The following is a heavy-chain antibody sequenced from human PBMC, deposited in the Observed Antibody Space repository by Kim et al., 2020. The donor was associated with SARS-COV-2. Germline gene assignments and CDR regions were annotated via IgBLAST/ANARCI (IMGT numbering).Heavy chain of an antibody. CDR2: ISGTGGST. Sequence: GGSLRLSCEASGFTFSNYAMSWVRQAPGKGLEWVSLISGTGGSTYYADSVKGRFTISRENSKNTLYLQINSLRGEDTAVYYCGKSIGLSRYYYDRSSYYPFDYWGQGTLVTVSS. D-gene: IGHD3-22*01. V-gene: IGHV3-23*01. CDR3: GKSIGLSRYYYDRSSYYPFDY. CDR1: GFTFSNYA. J-gene: IGHJ4*02.